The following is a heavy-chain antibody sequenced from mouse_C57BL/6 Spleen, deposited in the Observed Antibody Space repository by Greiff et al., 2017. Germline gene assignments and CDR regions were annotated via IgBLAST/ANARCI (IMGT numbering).Heavy chain of an antibody. CDR3: ARRGSSDWYVDV. CDR2: INPSTGGT. J-gene: IGHJ1*03. D-gene: IGHD1-1*01. CDR1: GYSFTGYY. Sequence: EVQLQQSGPELVKPGASVKISCKASGYSFTGYYMHWVKQSSEKSLEWIGEINPSTGGTSYNQKFKGKATLTVDKSSSTAYMQLKSLTSEDSAVYYCARRGSSDWYVDVWGTGTTVTVSS. V-gene: IGHV1-43*01.